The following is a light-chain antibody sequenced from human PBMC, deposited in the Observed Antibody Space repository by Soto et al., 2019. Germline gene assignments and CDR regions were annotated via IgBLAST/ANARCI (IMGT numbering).Light chain of an antibody. Sequence: QSVLTQPPSASGSPGHSVTISCTGTSSDVGGYNYVSWYQQHPGKAPKLMIYEVSKRPSGVPDRFSGSKSGNTASLTVSGLQAEDEADYYCYTYAGGSTYLFGTGTKVTVL. J-gene: IGLJ1*01. CDR1: SSDVGGYNY. CDR2: EVS. V-gene: IGLV2-8*01. CDR3: YTYAGGSTYL.